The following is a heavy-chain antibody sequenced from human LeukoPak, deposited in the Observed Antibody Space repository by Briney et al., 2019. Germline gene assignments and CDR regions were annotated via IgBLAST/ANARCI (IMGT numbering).Heavy chain of an antibody. CDR3: ARDHSSGWSHYYYGMDV. CDR2: IYYSGST. CDR1: GGFISSYY. J-gene: IGHJ6*02. D-gene: IGHD6-19*01. Sequence: PSETLYLTCTVSGGFISSYYWSWIRQPPGKGLEWIGYIYYSGSTNYNPSLKSRVTISVDTSKNQFSLKLSSVTAADTAVYYCARDHSSGWSHYYYGMDVWGQGTTVTVSS. V-gene: IGHV4-59*01.